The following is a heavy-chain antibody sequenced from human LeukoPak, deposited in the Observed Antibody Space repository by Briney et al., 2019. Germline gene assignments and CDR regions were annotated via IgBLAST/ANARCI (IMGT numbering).Heavy chain of an antibody. Sequence: PSETLSLTCVVYGGSFSGYYWSWIRQPPGKGLEWIGEITHGGSTNYNPSLKSRVTISVDTSKNQFSLELNSVTAADTAVYYCARGGWHSSSWYFDYWGQGTLVTVFS. V-gene: IGHV4-34*01. CDR2: ITHGGST. CDR1: GGSFSGYY. D-gene: IGHD6-13*01. J-gene: IGHJ4*02. CDR3: ARGGWHSSSWYFDY.